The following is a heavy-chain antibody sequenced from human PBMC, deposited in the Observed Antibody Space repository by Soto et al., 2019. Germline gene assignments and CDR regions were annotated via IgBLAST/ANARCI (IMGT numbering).Heavy chain of an antibody. Sequence: SETLSLDYAFSGDSIRGSHWWTWVRQPPAKGLEWIGEIHHSGHRNCNPSLKDRVAISVDKSTSQLSLRVSSVTAADTAVYYCATDTMVAAARRGSVVWGPGTSRTVS. D-gene: IGHD6-13*01. V-gene: IGHV4-4*02. CDR3: ATDTMVAAARRGSVV. CDR1: GDSIRGSHW. J-gene: IGHJ6*02. CDR2: IHHSGHR.